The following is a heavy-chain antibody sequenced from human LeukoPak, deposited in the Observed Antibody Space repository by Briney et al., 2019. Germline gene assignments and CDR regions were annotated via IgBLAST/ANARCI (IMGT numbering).Heavy chain of an antibody. CDR1: GFTFSSYA. CDR2: ISGSGGST. Sequence: PGGSLRLSCAASGFTFSSYAMSWVRQAPGKGLEWVSAISGSGGSTYYADSVKGRFTISRDNSKNKLYLQMNSLRAEDTAVYYCARDRNSGYYLGLDAFDIWGQGTMVTVSS. CDR3: ARDRNSGYYLGLDAFDI. J-gene: IGHJ3*02. V-gene: IGHV3-23*01. D-gene: IGHD3-22*01.